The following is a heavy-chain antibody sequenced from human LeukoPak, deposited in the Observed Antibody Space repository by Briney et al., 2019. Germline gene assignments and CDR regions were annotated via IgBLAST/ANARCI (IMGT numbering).Heavy chain of an antibody. J-gene: IGHJ4*02. D-gene: IGHD2/OR15-2a*01. CDR1: GFTFSDYY. V-gene: IGHV3-11*01. Sequence: PGGSLRLSCVASGFTFSDYYMSWICQAPGKGLEWVSYISSSGSTIYYADSVKGRFTISRDNAKNSPYLQMNSLRAEDTAVYYCARDTLVTEGYFDYWGQGTLVTVSS. CDR3: ARDTLVTEGYFDY. CDR2: ISSSGSTI.